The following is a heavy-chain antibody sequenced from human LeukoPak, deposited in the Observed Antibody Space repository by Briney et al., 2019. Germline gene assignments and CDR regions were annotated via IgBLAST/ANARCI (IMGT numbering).Heavy chain of an antibody. CDR3: ARHGSGYYSYFDY. J-gene: IGHJ4*02. Sequence: KPSETLSLTCTVSGGSITSSSYYWGWIRQPPGKGLEWIGSIYHSGTTYYNPSLNSRVTISVDTSKNQFSLKLSSVTAADTAVYYCARHGSGYYSYFDYWGQGTLVTVSS. D-gene: IGHD3-22*01. CDR2: IYHSGTT. CDR1: GGSITSSSYY. V-gene: IGHV4-39*01.